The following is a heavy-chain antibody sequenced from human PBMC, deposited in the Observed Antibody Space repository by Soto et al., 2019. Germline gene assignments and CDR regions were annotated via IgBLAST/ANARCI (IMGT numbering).Heavy chain of an antibody. CDR1: GGSFSGYY. CDR3: ARTGRGQDLVNLRPFYYVDV. CDR2: INHIGST. V-gene: IGHV4-34*01. D-gene: IGHD6-13*01. J-gene: IGHJ6*03. Sequence: QVQLQQWGAGLLKPSETLSLTCAVYGGSFSGYYLSWIRQPPRKGLEWVGEINHIGSTNYNPSLKSRVTISVYMSKDQITVKLTSATAAHTAVYYCARTGRGQDLVNLRPFYYVDVWGEATTVTVSS.